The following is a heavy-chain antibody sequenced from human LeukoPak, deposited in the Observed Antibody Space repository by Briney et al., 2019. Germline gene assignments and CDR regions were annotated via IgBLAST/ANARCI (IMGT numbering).Heavy chain of an antibody. CDR3: ARVGPSKGSSGYRY. J-gene: IGHJ4*02. Sequence: PGGSLRLSCAASGFTFSSYAMHWVRQAPGKGLEWVAVISYDGSNKYYADSVKGRFTISRDNSKNTLYLQMNSLRAEDTAVYYCARVGPSKGSSGYRYWGQGTLVTVSS. D-gene: IGHD3-22*01. CDR1: GFTFSSYA. V-gene: IGHV3-30-3*01. CDR2: ISYDGSNK.